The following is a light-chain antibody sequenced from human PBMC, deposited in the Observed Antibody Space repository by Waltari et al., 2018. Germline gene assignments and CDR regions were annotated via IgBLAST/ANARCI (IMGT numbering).Light chain of an antibody. CDR1: QGISNY. V-gene: IGKV1-17*01. CDR2: DAS. J-gene: IGKJ1*01. CDR3: LQYNSAPRT. Sequence: DIQMTQSPSSLSASVGDRVTITCRASQGISNYLNWYQQKPGKAPKRLIYDASSLQSVFPSRFSGSGSGTVFTLTISSLQPEDFATYYCLQYNSAPRTFGQGTKVEIK.